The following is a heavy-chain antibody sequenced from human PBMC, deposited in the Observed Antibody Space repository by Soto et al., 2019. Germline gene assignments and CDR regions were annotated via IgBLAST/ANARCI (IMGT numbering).Heavy chain of an antibody. CDR1: GGSVSSGGFY. D-gene: IGHD6-25*01. Sequence: QVRLQESGPGLVKPSQTLSLTCTVSGGSVSSGGFYWNWIRQHPGKGLEWIGYMYNDGRTEHNPSLKSRVSISVDTPKNQFSLKVMSVTVADTAVYYCTREAGYWGQGILVTVSS. J-gene: IGHJ4*02. CDR2: MYNDGRT. V-gene: IGHV4-31*03. CDR3: TREAGY.